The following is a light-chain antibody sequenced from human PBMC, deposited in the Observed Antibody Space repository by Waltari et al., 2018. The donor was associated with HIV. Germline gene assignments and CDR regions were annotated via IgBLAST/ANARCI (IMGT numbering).Light chain of an antibody. CDR1: SSDVGGFNY. J-gene: IGLJ3*02. V-gene: IGLV2-8*01. Sequence: QSALTQPPSASGSPGQSVTISCTGTSSDVGGFNYVSWYQHHPGKAPKPMIYEVNQRPSGVPDRFADSKSGNTASLTVSGLQAEDEADYYCSSYASSNNLVFGGGTRLTVL. CDR2: EVN. CDR3: SSYASSNNLV.